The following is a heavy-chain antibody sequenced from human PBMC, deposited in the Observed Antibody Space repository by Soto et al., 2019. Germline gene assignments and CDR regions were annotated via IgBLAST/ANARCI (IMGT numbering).Heavy chain of an antibody. D-gene: IGHD4-17*01. V-gene: IGHV3-33*01. CDR3: ARDKDYGGNYFDY. CDR1: GFTFSSYG. Sequence: GGSLRLSCAASGFTFSSYGMHWVRQAPGKGLEWVAVIWYDGSNKYYADSVKGRFTISRDYSKNTLYLQMNSLRAEDTAVYYCARDKDYGGNYFDYWGQGTLVTVSS. J-gene: IGHJ4*02. CDR2: IWYDGSNK.